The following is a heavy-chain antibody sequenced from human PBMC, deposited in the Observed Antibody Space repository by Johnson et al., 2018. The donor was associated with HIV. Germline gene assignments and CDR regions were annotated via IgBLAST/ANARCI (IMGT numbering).Heavy chain of an antibody. CDR3: ARDGRITGTKDAFDI. D-gene: IGHD1-7*01. J-gene: IGHJ3*02. V-gene: IGHV3-30-3*01. CDR2: ISYDGSNK. Sequence: QVQLVESGGGVVQPGGSLRLSCAASGFTFSSYAMHWVRQAPGKGLEWVAVISYDGSNKYYADSVKGRFTISRDNSKNTLYLQMNSLRAEDTAVYYCARDGRITGTKDAFDIWGQGTMVTVSS. CDR1: GFTFSSYA.